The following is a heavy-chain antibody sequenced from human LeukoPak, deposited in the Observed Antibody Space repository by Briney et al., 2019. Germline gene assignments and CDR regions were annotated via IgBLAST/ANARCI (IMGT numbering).Heavy chain of an antibody. CDR3: ATDVGAAADN. D-gene: IGHD6-13*01. V-gene: IGHV1-2*06. CDR2: INPNSGGT. Sequence: ASVKVSCKASGYTFTGYYMHWVRQAPGQGLEWMGRINPNSGGTNYAQKFQGRVTMTEDTSTDTAYMELSSLRSEDTAVYYCATDVGAAADNWGQGTLVTVSS. CDR1: GYTFTGYY. J-gene: IGHJ4*02.